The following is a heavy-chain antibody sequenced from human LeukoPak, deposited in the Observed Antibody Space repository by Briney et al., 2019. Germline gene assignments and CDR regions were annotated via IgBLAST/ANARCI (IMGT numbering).Heavy chain of an antibody. V-gene: IGHV4-39*01. J-gene: IGHJ4*02. CDR1: GGSITSSNYY. CDR2: FYYSGST. Sequence: ETLSLTCTVPGGSITSSNYYLGWNLQPPGKGLEWIGSFYYSGSTNYNPSLKSRVTISVDTSKNQFSLKLSSVTAADTAVYYCVYYYGSGSVEYWGQGTLVTVSS. CDR3: VYYYGSGSVEY. D-gene: IGHD3-10*01.